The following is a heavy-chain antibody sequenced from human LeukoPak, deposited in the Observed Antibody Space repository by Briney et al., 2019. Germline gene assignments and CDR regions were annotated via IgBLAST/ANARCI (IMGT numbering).Heavy chain of an antibody. J-gene: IGHJ4*02. CDR3: ARETIYGSGSYLGY. CDR1: GGSISSYY. D-gene: IGHD3-10*01. Sequence: SETLSLTCTVSGGSISSYYWSWIRQPAGKGLEWIGRIYTSGSANYNPSLKSRVTMSVDTSKNQFSLKLSSVTAADTAVYYCARETIYGSGSYLGYWGQGTLVTVSS. V-gene: IGHV4-4*07. CDR2: IYTSGSA.